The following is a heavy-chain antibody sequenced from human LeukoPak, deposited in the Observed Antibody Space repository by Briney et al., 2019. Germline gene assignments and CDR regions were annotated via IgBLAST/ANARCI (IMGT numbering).Heavy chain of an antibody. J-gene: IGHJ4*02. Sequence: PSETLSLTCTVSGYSISSGYYWGWIRQPPGKGLEWIANVYHYGNTFYNPSLKSRVTISVDTSNNQFSLTLTSVTAADTAVYFCARETSRIIYYWGQGMLVTVSS. V-gene: IGHV4-38-2*02. CDR3: ARETSRIIYY. CDR2: VYHYGNT. CDR1: GYSISSGYY.